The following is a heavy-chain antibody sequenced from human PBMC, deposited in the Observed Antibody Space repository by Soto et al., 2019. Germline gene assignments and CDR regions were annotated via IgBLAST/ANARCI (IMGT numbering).Heavy chain of an antibody. CDR1: GFTFSNYG. CDR3: AKSVYSGYTENWFEP. D-gene: IGHD5-12*01. J-gene: IGHJ5*02. V-gene: IGHV3-30*18. CDR2: ISYDGSKE. Sequence: GGSLRLSCVASGFTFSNYGIHWVRQAPGKGLEWVALISYDGSKEEYADSVKGRFTISRDNSKNTVYLQMNSLRAEDTAVYFCAKSVYSGYTENWFEPWGQGTLVTVSS.